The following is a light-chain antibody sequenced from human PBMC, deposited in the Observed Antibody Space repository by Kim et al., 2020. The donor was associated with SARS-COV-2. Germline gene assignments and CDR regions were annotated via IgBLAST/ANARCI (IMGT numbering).Light chain of an antibody. CDR1: QNIGVF. CDR2: DAS. J-gene: IGKJ4*02. Sequence: EVVLTQSPATLSLSPGERATLSCTASQNIGVFLAWYQQKPGHPPRLLIYDASNRPTGIPGRFSGSGSGTDFTLTISSLEPEDFGVYYCQRRDNWRGLTFGRGTKVDIK. V-gene: IGKV3-11*01. CDR3: QRRDNWRGLT.